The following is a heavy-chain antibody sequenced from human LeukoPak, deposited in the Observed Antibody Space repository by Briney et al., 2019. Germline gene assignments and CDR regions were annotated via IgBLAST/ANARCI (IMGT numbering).Heavy chain of an antibody. J-gene: IGHJ4*02. CDR3: ENVGGAVDY. D-gene: IGHD2-15*01. CDR2: IKQDGSET. CDR1: GFTFSSYG. Sequence: GGSLRLSCAVSGFTFSSYGMSWVRQAPGKGLEWVANIKQDGSETYYVDSVKGRFTISRDKAKNSLYLQMNSLRAEDTAVYYCENVGGAVDYWGQGTLVTVSS. V-gene: IGHV3-7*01.